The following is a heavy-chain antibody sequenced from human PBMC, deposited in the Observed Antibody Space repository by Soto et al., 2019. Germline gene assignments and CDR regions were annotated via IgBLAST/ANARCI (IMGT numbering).Heavy chain of an antibody. CDR1: GFTFSSYG. CDR3: ANAPAIVLVPAALGGAY. D-gene: IGHD2-2*01. V-gene: IGHV3-30*18. Sequence: QVQLVESGGGVVQPGRSLRLSCAASGFTFSSYGMHWVRQAPGKGLEWVAVISYDGSNKYYADSVKGRFTISRDNSTNSRYLQMNTLRAEDTAVYYCANAPAIVLVPAALGGAYWGQGTLVTVSS. J-gene: IGHJ4*02. CDR2: ISYDGSNK.